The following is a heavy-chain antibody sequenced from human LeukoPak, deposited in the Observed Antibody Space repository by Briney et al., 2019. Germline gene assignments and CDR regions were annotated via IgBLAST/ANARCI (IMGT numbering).Heavy chain of an antibody. J-gene: IGHJ4*02. D-gene: IGHD3-10*01. CDR2: INPDESDK. CDR3: ASPMVRGVDYFDY. Sequence: GGSLRLSCAASRFTFSVHWMHWVRQAPGKGLEWVSRINPDESDKAYADPVKGRFTISRDNAKSSLYLQMNSLRAEDTAVYYCASPMVRGVDYFDYWGQGTLVTVSS. V-gene: IGHV3-74*01. CDR1: RFTFSVHW.